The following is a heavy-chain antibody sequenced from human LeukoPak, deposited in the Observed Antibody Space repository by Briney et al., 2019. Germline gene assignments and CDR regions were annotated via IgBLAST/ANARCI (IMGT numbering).Heavy chain of an antibody. Sequence: PSETLSLTCTVSGGSISSYYWSWIRQPPGKELEWIGHISYSGSTNYNLSLKSRVTISVDTSKNQFSLNLSSVTAADTAVYYCARPSRTGSGWDAFDIWGQGTMVTVSS. V-gene: IGHV4-59*08. CDR3: ARPSRTGSGWDAFDI. J-gene: IGHJ3*02. D-gene: IGHD3-3*01. CDR1: GGSISSYY. CDR2: ISYSGST.